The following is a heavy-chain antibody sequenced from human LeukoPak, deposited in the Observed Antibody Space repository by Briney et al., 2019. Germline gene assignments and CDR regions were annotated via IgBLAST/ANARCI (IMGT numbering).Heavy chain of an antibody. CDR1: GFTFGDYG. D-gene: IGHD6-19*01. V-gene: IGHV3-49*03. CDR3: AKDRQWLAQRDAFDI. J-gene: IGHJ3*02. CDR2: IRGEVYGETT. Sequence: PGGSLRLSCTASGFTFGDYGMGWFRQAPGKGLEWVSLIRGEVYGETTEYAASVKGRFTFSRDDSNSIAYLQMNSLRAEDTAVYYCAKDRQWLAQRDAFDIWGQGTMVTVSS.